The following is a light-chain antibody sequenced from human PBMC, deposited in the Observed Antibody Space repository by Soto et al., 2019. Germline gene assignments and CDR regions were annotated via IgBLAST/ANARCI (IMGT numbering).Light chain of an antibody. V-gene: IGLV2-23*02. Sequence: QSVLNQPASVSGSPGQLVTISCTGTNRDVGSYNLVSWYQHHPGKAPKLMIYEVIKRPSGVSNRFSGSKSGNTASLTISGLQAEDEADYYCCSYASSVYVFGTGTKVTVL. CDR1: NRDVGSYNL. CDR2: EVI. CDR3: CSYASSVYV. J-gene: IGLJ1*01.